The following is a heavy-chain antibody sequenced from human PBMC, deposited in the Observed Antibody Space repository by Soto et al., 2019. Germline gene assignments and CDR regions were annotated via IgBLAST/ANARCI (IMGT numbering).Heavy chain of an antibody. D-gene: IGHD5-12*01. Sequence: QVQLVQSGAEVKKPGSSVKVSCKASGGTFSSYAISWVRQAPGQGLEWMGGIIPIFGTANYAQKFQGRVTITADESTSTDYMELSSLRSEDTAVYYCARSRGYSGYDRYYYYGMDVWGQGTTVTVSS. CDR3: ARSRGYSGYDRYYYYGMDV. CDR2: IIPIFGTA. J-gene: IGHJ6*02. CDR1: GGTFSSYA. V-gene: IGHV1-69*12.